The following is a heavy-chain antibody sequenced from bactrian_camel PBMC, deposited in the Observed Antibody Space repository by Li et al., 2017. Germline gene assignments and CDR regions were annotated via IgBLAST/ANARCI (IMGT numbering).Heavy chain of an antibody. J-gene: IGHJ4*01. CDR1: GFTFSNYW. Sequence: VQLVESGGGLVQPGGSLRLSCAASGFTFSNYWMYWVRQAPGKGLEWVSAINSGGGRTYYADSAKGRFTISRDNAKNTLYLQMNSLKPEDTACITVRRSETVVFATCVMVTGAIGARGPRSPSP. CDR2: INSGGGRT. CDR3: RRSETVVFATCVMVTGA. V-gene: IGHV3S1*01. D-gene: IGHD4*01.